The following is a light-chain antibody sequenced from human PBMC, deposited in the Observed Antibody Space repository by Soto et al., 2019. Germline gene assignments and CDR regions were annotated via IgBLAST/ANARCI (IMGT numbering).Light chain of an antibody. Sequence: DIQMTQSPSSLSASVGDRVTITCRASRSVSTFLGWYQQKPGKAPNLLISAASTLQSGVPSRFSGSGSGTDFTLTISSLQPEDFATYYCQQSYRTPHTFGQGTKLEIK. CDR3: QQSYRTPHT. CDR1: RSVSTF. V-gene: IGKV1-39*01. CDR2: AAS. J-gene: IGKJ2*01.